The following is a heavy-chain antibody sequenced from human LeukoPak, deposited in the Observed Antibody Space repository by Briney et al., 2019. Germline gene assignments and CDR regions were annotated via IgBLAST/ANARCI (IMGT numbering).Heavy chain of an antibody. CDR3: ARGLPYCGGDCYRAFDI. D-gene: IGHD2-21*02. Sequence: GGSLRLSCAASGFTFSSNYMSWVRQAPGKGLEWVSYISSSSSTTYYADSVKGRFTISRDNAKNSLYLQMNSLRDEDTAVYYCARGLPYCGGDCYRAFDIWGQGTMVTVSS. CDR2: ISSSSSTT. CDR1: GFTFSSNY. V-gene: IGHV3-48*02. J-gene: IGHJ3*02.